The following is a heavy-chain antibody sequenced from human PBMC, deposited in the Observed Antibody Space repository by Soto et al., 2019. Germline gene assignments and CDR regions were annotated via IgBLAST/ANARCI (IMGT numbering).Heavy chain of an antibody. CDR2: IYYSGKA. D-gene: IGHD3-22*01. CDR1: GGSSSSGNSY. V-gene: IGHV4-31*03. J-gene: IGHJ6*02. Sequence: SETLSLTCTFSGGSSSSGNSYWSWIRQHPGKGLEWIGYIYYSGKAYYNPSLKSRVDISIDTSKNQFSLRLSSVTAAETAVYYCARHGRNTMIAQLRHYAMDVWGQGATVTVSS. CDR3: ARHGRNTMIAQLRHYAMDV.